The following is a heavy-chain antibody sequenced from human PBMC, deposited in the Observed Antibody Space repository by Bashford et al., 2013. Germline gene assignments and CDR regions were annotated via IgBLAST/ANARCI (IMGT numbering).Heavy chain of an antibody. CDR3: ARVVYVDTGHALDV. CDR2: VYATGRI. D-gene: IGHD2-21*01. J-gene: IGHJ3*01. Sequence: SETLSLTCNVSSGSIYYWNWIRQPAGRGLEWIGRVYATGRIDYNPSLRSRVIMSLDTSKXLFSLQLTSVTAADTAVYYCARVVYVDTGHALDVWGPGTAVTVSS. V-gene: IGHV4-4*07. CDR1: SGSIYY.